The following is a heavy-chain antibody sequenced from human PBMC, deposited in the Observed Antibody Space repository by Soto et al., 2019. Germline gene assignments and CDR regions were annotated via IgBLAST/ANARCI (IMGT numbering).Heavy chain of an antibody. V-gene: IGHV5-51*01. CDR2: IYPGDSDT. Sequence: GESLKISCKGSGYSFTSYWIAWVRQMPGKGLEWMGIIYPGDSDTRYSPSFQGQVTISADKSISTAHLQWSSLKASDTAMYYCARIVVVAARYYFDYWGQGTLVTVSS. CDR3: ARIVVVAARYYFDY. J-gene: IGHJ4*02. D-gene: IGHD2-15*01. CDR1: GYSFTSYW.